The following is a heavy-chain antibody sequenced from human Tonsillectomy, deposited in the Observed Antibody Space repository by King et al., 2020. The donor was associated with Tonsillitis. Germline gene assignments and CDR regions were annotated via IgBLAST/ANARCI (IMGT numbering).Heavy chain of an antibody. D-gene: IGHD1-26*01. J-gene: IGHJ1*01. CDR1: GDTFGGHH. CDR3: ATFASASGISEGSPYRHFRH. Sequence: VQLVESGAEVRKPGASVSVSCKASGDTFGGHHVHWLRQAPGQGLDWMGWINPDSGDTIFASKSLGRVTMTVNKDTSISTAYLGLNSLRPADTAVCYCATFASASGISEGSPYRHFRHWGQGTLVTVSS. CDR2: INPDSGDT. V-gene: IGHV1-2*02.